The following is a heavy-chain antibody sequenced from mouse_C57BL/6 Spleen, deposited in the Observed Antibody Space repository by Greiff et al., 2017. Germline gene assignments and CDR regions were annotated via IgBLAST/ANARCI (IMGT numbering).Heavy chain of an antibody. Sequence: VQLQQPGAELVKPGASVKMSCKASGYTFTSYWITWVKQRPGQGLEWIGDIYPGSGSTNYNEKFKSKATLTVDTSSSTAYMQLSSLTSEDSAVYYCARGEGYDYDGYYAMDYWGQGTSVTVSS. J-gene: IGHJ4*01. V-gene: IGHV1-55*01. D-gene: IGHD2-4*01. CDR1: GYTFTSYW. CDR2: IYPGSGST. CDR3: ARGEGYDYDGYYAMDY.